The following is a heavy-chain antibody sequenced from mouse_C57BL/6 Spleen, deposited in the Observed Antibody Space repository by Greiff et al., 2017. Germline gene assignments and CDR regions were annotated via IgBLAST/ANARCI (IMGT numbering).Heavy chain of an antibody. J-gene: IGHJ2*01. CDR3: TGDGYYERVDY. CDR2: IRLKSDNYAT. Sequence: EVQLQQSGGGLVQPGGSMKLSCVASGFTFSNYWMNWVRQSPEKGLEWVAQIRLKSDNYATHYAESVKGRFTISRDDSKSSVYLQMNNLRAEDTGIYYCTGDGYYERVDYWGQGTTLTVSS. D-gene: IGHD2-3*01. V-gene: IGHV6-3*01. CDR1: GFTFSNYW.